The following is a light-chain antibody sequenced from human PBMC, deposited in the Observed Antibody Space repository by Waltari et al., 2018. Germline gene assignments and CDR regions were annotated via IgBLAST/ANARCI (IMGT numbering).Light chain of an antibody. J-gene: IGKJ5*01. V-gene: IGKV1-5*03. CDR2: QAS. Sequence: DIQMTQSPSTLSASIGDRVTITCRASQSIAIWLAWYQQKPGKDPKLLIYQASSLESGVASRFSGSGFGTDFTLTISSLQPDDFAVYYCQQYKSYPITFGQGTRLEIK. CDR3: QQYKSYPIT. CDR1: QSIAIW.